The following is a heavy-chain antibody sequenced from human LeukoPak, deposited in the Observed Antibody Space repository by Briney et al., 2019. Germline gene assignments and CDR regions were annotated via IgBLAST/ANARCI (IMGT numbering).Heavy chain of an antibody. Sequence: GGSLRLSCAASGFTFSNYAMTWFRQAPGKGLEWVANIKQDGSEKYYVDSVKGRFTISRDNAKNSLYLQMNSLRAEDTAVYYCARSPYLDYWGQGTLVTVSS. V-gene: IGHV3-7*01. CDR2: IKQDGSEK. J-gene: IGHJ4*02. CDR3: ARSPYLDY. CDR1: GFTFSNYA.